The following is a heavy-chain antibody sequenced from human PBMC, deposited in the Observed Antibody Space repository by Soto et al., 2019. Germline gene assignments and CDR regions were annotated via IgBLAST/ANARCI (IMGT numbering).Heavy chain of an antibody. CDR1: GYTLTELS. Sequence: ASVKVSCKXSGYTLTELSIHWVRQAPGEGLEWMGGFDLENGETIYAQRFQGRVTMTEESSADTPYMELSSLRSEDTAVYYRAIEVRRSNQFDHWGQGTMVTVSS. CDR3: AIEVRRSNQFDH. CDR2: FDLENGET. J-gene: IGHJ4*02. V-gene: IGHV1-24*01. D-gene: IGHD3-10*01.